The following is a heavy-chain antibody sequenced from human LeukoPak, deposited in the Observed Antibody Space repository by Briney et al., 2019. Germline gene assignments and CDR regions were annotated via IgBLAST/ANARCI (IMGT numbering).Heavy chain of an antibody. Sequence: SQTLSLTCSVSGDSIGSGEYYWTWIRQPPGKGLEWIGYIYDSGSTYYNPSLKSRVTISVDTSKNQFSLKLSSVTAADTAVYYCARVFVGYGDYGNWFDPWGQGTLVTVSS. J-gene: IGHJ5*02. D-gene: IGHD4-17*01. CDR3: ARVFVGYGDYGNWFDP. CDR1: GDSIGSGEYY. V-gene: IGHV4-30-4*01. CDR2: IYDSGST.